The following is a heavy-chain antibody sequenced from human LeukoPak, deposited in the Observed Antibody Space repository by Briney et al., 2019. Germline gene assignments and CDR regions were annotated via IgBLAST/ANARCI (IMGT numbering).Heavy chain of an antibody. J-gene: IGHJ4*02. CDR3: AQDGGVEWWLPGNY. CDR2: IRYDSSDK. D-gene: IGHD5-12*01. CDR1: GFTFSSYG. Sequence: PGGSLRLSCAASGFTFSSYGMHWVRQAPGKGLEWVAFIRYDSSDKYNADSVKGRFTISRDNSKNTLYLQMNSLRAEDTAVYYCAQDGGVEWWLPGNYWGQGTLVTVSS. V-gene: IGHV3-30*02.